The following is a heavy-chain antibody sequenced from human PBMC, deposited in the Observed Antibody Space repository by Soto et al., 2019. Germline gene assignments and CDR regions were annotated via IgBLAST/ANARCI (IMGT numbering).Heavy chain of an antibody. CDR2: IYHSGST. V-gene: IGHV4-4*02. CDR1: GGSISSSNW. J-gene: IGHJ4*02. D-gene: IGHD1-26*01. CDR3: ARDPAPGAIYYFDY. Sequence: PSETLSLTCAVSGGSISSSNWWSWVRQPPGKGLEWIGEIYHSGSTNYNPSLKSRFTISRDNSKNTLYLQMNSLRAEDTAVYYCARDPAPGAIYYFDYWGQGTLVTVSS.